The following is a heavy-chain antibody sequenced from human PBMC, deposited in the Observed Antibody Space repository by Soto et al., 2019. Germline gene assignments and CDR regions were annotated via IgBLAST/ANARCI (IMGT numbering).Heavy chain of an antibody. V-gene: IGHV4-39*01. D-gene: IGHD2-2*01. Sequence: QLQLQESGPGLVKPSETLSLTCTVSGGSISSRSFYWGWIRQPPGMGLEWIGSIDYGGSTDSDPSLKRPLSISVDTPKNQFSLRRTSVTAAATTVSYCACRSSYCRHTTCYAADFDYWGQGILVTVSS. CDR3: ACRSSYCRHTTCYAADFDY. J-gene: IGHJ4*02. CDR2: IDYGGST. CDR1: GGSISSRSFY.